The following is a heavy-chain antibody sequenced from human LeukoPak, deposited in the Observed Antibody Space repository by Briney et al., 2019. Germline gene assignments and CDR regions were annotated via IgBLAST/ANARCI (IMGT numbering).Heavy chain of an antibody. D-gene: IGHD4-23*01. V-gene: IGHV4-4*02. Sequence: SETLSLTCAVSGGSISSNNWWSWVRQPPGKGLEWIGEIWHSGSTNYNPSLKSRVTISVDTSKNQFSLKLSSVTAADTAVYYCARLHDYGGKTPSNWFDPWGQGTLVTVSS. CDR3: ARLHDYGGKTPSNWFDP. CDR1: GGSISSNNW. J-gene: IGHJ5*02. CDR2: IWHSGST.